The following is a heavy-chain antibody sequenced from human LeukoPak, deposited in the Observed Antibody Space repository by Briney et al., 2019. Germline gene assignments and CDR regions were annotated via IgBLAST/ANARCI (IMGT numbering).Heavy chain of an antibody. D-gene: IGHD5-12*01. J-gene: IGHJ4*02. CDR1: GFTFSSYT. V-gene: IGHV3-21*04. Sequence: GGSLRLSCAASGFTFSSYTMHWIRQAPGKGLEWVSSISGSNSYIFYADSVKGRFTVSRDNAKDSLYLQMNSLRAEDTAIYYCAKSGYERPFDYWGQGTLVTVSS. CDR2: ISGSNSYI. CDR3: AKSGYERPFDY.